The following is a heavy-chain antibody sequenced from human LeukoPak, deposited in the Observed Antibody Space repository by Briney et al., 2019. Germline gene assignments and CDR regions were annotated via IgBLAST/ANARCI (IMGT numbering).Heavy chain of an antibody. Sequence: GGSLRLSCAASGFTFRNYAVSWVRQAPGKGLEWVSAISGSGGSTYYADSVKGRFTISRDNSKNTLYLQMNSLRAEDTAVYYCAKDSGSGSYYNFDYWGQGTLVTVSS. D-gene: IGHD3-10*01. V-gene: IGHV3-23*01. CDR2: ISGSGGST. CDR3: AKDSGSGSYYNFDY. J-gene: IGHJ4*02. CDR1: GFTFRNYA.